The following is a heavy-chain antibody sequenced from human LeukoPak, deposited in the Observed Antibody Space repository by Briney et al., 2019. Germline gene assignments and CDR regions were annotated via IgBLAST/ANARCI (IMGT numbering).Heavy chain of an antibody. J-gene: IGHJ4*02. V-gene: IGHV3-30*02. CDR3: ARVAARVSLDH. CDR2: IRSDGSNK. Sequence: GGSLRLSCAASGFTFSSYGMHWVRQAPGKGLEWVAFIRSDGSNKYYADSVKGRFTISRDNSKNTLYLQMGSLRTEDMAVYYCARVAARVSLDHWGQGTLVTVSS. CDR1: GFTFSSYG. D-gene: IGHD2-15*01.